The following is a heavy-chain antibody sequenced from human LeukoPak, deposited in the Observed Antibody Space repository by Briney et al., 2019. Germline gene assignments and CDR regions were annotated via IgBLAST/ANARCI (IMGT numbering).Heavy chain of an antibody. CDR2: ISYDGSNK. J-gene: IGHJ4*02. CDR1: GFTFSSYA. D-gene: IGHD2-15*01. Sequence: GGSLRLSCAASGFTFSSYAMHWVRQAPGKGLEWVAVISYDGSNKHYADSVKGRFTISRDNSKNTLYLQMNSLRAEDTAVYYCARSPVCSGGSCPNDYWGQGTLVTVSS. V-gene: IGHV3-30-3*01. CDR3: ARSPVCSGGSCPNDY.